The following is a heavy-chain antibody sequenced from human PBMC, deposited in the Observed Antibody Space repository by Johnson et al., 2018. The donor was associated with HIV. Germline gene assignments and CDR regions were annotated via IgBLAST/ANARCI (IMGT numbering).Heavy chain of an antibody. Sequence: EKLVESGGGVVQPGRSLRLSCAASGFTFSSYAMSWVRQAPGKGLEWVSAISGSGGSTYYADSVKGRFTISRDNSKNTLYLQMNSLRAEDTAVYYCATYYYDSSGYSYAFDIWGQGTMVTVSS. CDR1: GFTFSSYA. CDR3: ATYYYDSSGYSYAFDI. V-gene: IGHV3-23*04. J-gene: IGHJ3*02. D-gene: IGHD3-22*01. CDR2: ISGSGGST.